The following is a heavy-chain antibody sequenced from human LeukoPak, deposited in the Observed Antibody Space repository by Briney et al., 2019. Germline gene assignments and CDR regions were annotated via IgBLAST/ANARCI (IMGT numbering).Heavy chain of an antibody. Sequence: ASVKVSCKASGYTFTSYDINWVRQATGQGLEWMGWINPNSGNTGYAQKFEGRVTMTRNTSIRTAYLELSSLRSEDTAVYYCARGGRVWSGELLIDYWGQGTLVTVSS. V-gene: IGHV1-8*02. CDR1: GYTFTSYD. D-gene: IGHD3-10*01. J-gene: IGHJ4*02. CDR3: ARGGRVWSGELLIDY. CDR2: INPNSGNT.